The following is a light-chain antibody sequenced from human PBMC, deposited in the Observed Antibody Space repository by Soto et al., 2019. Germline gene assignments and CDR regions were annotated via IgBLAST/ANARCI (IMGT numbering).Light chain of an antibody. CDR3: SSYAGGNNYV. CDR1: SSDVGGYQY. V-gene: IGLV2-8*01. Sequence: QSLLTQPPSASGSPGQSVTISCTGTSSDVGGYQYVSWYQQYPGKAPKLMIYAVNKRPSGVPDRFSGSRSGNTASLTVSGLQAEDEADYYCSSYAGGNNYVFGTGTKVNV. J-gene: IGLJ1*01. CDR2: AVN.